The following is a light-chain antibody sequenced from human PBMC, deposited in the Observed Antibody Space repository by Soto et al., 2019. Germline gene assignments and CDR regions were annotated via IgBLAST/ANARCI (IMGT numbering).Light chain of an antibody. Sequence: EVVLTQSPGSLSLSPGQRATLSCRASQSVDSTFFAWYQKKPGQAPSLLIYGASKRATGIPDRFSGSASGTDFTLIISRLEPEDFAVYYCQQYMSSVTFGQGTKVEIK. CDR2: GAS. CDR1: QSVDSTF. V-gene: IGKV3-20*01. J-gene: IGKJ1*01. CDR3: QQYMSSVT.